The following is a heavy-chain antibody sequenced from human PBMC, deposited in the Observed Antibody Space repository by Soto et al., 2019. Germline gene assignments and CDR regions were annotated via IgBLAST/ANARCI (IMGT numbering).Heavy chain of an antibody. J-gene: IGHJ4*02. V-gene: IGHV4-59*01. CDR1: ADSISSYY. Sequence: PSETVSLPCTVSADSISSYYWSWIRQPPGKGIEWIGYIYYSGYTSYNPSLKSRVTISVDTSKNQFSLKLNSVTAADTAVYYCARCFSGIYPSRPEEQYYFDSWGQGSLVTGSS. CDR2: IYYSGYT. D-gene: IGHD1-26*01. CDR3: ARCFSGIYPSRPEEQYYFDS.